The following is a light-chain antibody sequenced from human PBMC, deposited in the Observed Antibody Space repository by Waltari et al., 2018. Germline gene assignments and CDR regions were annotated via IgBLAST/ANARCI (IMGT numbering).Light chain of an antibody. J-gene: IGKJ1*01. CDR3: QQRSHWRT. CDR1: QSVSSY. CDR2: DAS. Sequence: EIVLTQSPATLSLSPGERATLSCRASQSVSSYLAWYQQKPGQAPRLLIYDASNRATGIPARFSGSGSATDFTLTISRLEPEDFAVYYCQQRSHWRTFGQGTKVDIK. V-gene: IGKV3-11*01.